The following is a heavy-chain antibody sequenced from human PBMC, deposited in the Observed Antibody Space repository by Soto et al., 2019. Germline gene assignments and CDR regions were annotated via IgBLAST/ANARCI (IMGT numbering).Heavy chain of an antibody. J-gene: IGHJ6*02. CDR3: ARVSSSSYHYYGMDV. V-gene: IGHV4-31*03. CDR1: GGSIISGGYY. D-gene: IGHD6-6*01. CDR2: IYYSGST. Sequence: SETLSLTCTVSGGSIISGGYYFIWIRQHPGKGLEWIGYIYYSGSTYYNPSLKSRVTISVDTSKNQFSLKLSSVTAADTAVYYCARVSSSSYHYYGMDVWGQGTTVTVSS.